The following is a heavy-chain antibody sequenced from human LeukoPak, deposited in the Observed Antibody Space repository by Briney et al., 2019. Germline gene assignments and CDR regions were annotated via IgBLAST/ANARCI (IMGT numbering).Heavy chain of an antibody. CDR1: GFTFRSYW. CDR3: AKDHANTPVVTN. D-gene: IGHD2-21*02. J-gene: IGHJ4*02. CDR2: INGDGGST. V-gene: IGHV3-74*01. Sequence: PGGSLRLSCEASGFTFRSYWMHWVRQAPGKGLVWVSRINGDGGSTSYADSVTGRFTVSRDNSKNTVDLQMNNLRVDDTAIYYCAKDHANTPVVTNWGQGILVSVSS.